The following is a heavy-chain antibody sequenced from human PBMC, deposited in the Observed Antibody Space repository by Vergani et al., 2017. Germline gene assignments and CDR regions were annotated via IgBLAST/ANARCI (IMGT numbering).Heavy chain of an antibody. CDR3: ARFLTGTTIYYYYGMDV. J-gene: IGHJ6*02. CDR2: IYHSGST. D-gene: IGHD1-20*01. V-gene: IGHV4-4*02. Sequence: QVQLQESGPGLVKPSGTLSLTCAVSGGSISSSNWWSGVRQPPGKGLEWVGEIYHSGSTNYNPSLKSRVTISVDKSKNQFSLKLSSVTAADTAVYYCARFLTGTTIYYYYGMDVWGQGTTVTVSS. CDR1: GGSISSSNW.